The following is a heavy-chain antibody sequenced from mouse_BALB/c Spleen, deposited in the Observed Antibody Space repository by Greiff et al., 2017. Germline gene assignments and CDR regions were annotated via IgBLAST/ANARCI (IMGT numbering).Heavy chain of an antibody. CDR2: IDPENGDT. CDR1: GFNIKDYY. D-gene: IGHD1-1*01. J-gene: IGHJ4*01. V-gene: IGHV14-4*02. CDR3: NDYYYGSSYAMDY. Sequence: EVQVVESGAELVRSGASVKLSCTASGFNIKDYYMHWVKQRPEQGLEWIGWIDPENGDTEYAPKFQGKATMTADTSSNTAYLQLSSLTSEDTAVYYCNDYYYGSSYAMDYWGQGTSVTVSS.